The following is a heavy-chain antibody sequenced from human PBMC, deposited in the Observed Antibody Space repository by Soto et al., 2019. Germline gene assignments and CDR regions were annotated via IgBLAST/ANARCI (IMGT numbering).Heavy chain of an antibody. CDR3: ARVPSLRFLEWFRMDV. CDR2: IWYDGSNK. Sequence: GGSLRLSCAASGFTFSSYGMHWVRQAPGKGLEWVAVIWYDGSNKYYAEYVKGRFTISRENSKNKLNLKMNSLRAEDTVVYYCARVPSLRFLEWFRMDVWGQGTTVTVSS. V-gene: IGHV3-33*01. J-gene: IGHJ6*02. CDR1: GFTFSSYG. D-gene: IGHD3-3*01.